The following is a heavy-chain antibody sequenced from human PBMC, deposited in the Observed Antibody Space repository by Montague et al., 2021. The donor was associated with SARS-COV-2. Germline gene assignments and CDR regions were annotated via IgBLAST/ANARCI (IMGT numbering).Heavy chain of an antibody. CDR3: VGDPGDPDTFDY. V-gene: IGHV3-33*01. Sequence: SRILSCAASVFTYSKYGVHLVRQAPGKGLEWVASIWNDGSKKYHSDSLKVRFTISRDNSNNMLYLQMDSLRAEDAAVYYCVGDPGDPDTFDYWGQGTQVTVSS. CDR2: IWNDGSKK. CDR1: VFTYSKYG. D-gene: IGHD7-27*01. J-gene: IGHJ4*02.